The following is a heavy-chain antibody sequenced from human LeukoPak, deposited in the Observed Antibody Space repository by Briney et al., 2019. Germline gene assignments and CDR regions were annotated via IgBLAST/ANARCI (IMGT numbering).Heavy chain of an antibody. CDR1: GFTFDDYG. CDR3: ARDVRGGYCSSTSCYTSDAFDI. Sequence: GSLRLSCAASGFTFDDYGMSWVRQAPGKGLEWVSYISSSSSTIYYADSVKGRFTISRDNAKNSLYLQMNSLRAEDTAVYYCARDVRGGYCSSTSCYTSDAFDIWGQGTMVTVSS. J-gene: IGHJ3*02. D-gene: IGHD2-2*02. V-gene: IGHV3-48*01. CDR2: ISSSSSTI.